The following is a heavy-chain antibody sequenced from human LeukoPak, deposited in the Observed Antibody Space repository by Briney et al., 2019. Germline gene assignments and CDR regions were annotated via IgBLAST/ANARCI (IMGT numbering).Heavy chain of an antibody. V-gene: IGHV3-23*01. CDR1: GFTFSSYA. CDR3: AKVGYDILTGYDY. Sequence: GGSLRLSCAASGFTFSSYAITWVRQAPGRGLEWVSAISGSGGSTYYADSVKGRFTISRDNSKNTLYLQMNSLRAEDTAVYYCAKVGYDILTGYDYWGQGTLVTVSS. CDR2: ISGSGGST. D-gene: IGHD3-9*01. J-gene: IGHJ4*02.